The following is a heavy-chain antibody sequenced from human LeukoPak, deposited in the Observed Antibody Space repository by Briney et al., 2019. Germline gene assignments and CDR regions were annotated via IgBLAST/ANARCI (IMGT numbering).Heavy chain of an antibody. CDR3: ARDTGWEMATIPEVGDPDY. CDR2: ISSSSSTI. V-gene: IGHV3-48*01. CDR1: GFTFSSYS. J-gene: IGHJ4*02. D-gene: IGHD5-24*01. Sequence: QPGGSLRLSCAASGFTFSSYSMNWVRQAPGKGLEWVSYISSSSSTIYYADSVKGRFTISRDNAKNSLYLQMNSLRAEDTAVYYCARDTGWEMATIPEVGDPDYWGQGTLVTVSS.